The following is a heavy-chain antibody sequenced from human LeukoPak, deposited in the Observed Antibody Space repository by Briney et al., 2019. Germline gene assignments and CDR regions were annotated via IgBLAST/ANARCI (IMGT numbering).Heavy chain of an antibody. CDR1: GDSISSYY. D-gene: IGHD3-10*01. Sequence: TPSETLSLTCTVSGDSISSYYLSWIRQPPGKGLEWIGNIYISGGTNKNPSLKSRVTISLDTSKNQFSLKLTSVTAADTGVYYCARQLYRSGTRRFNWFDPWGQGTLVTVSS. J-gene: IGHJ5*02. CDR2: IYISGGT. V-gene: IGHV4-4*09. CDR3: ARQLYRSGTRRFNWFDP.